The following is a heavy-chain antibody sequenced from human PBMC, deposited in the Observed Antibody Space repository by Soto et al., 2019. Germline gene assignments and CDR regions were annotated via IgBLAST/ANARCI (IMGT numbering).Heavy chain of an antibody. CDR3: ARTVAGIVVVITRYYYGMDV. CDR2: INPNSGGT. Sequence: ASVKVSCKASGYTFTGYYMHWVRQAPGQGLEWMGWINPNSGGTNYAQKFQGRVTMTRDTSISTAYMELSRLRSDDTAVYYCARTVAGIVVVITRYYYGMDVWGQGTTVTVSS. CDR1: GYTFTGYY. V-gene: IGHV1-2*02. D-gene: IGHD3-22*01. J-gene: IGHJ6*02.